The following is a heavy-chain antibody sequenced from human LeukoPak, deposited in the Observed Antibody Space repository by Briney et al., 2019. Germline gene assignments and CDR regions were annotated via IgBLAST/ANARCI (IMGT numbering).Heavy chain of an antibody. J-gene: IGHJ6*03. D-gene: IGHD4/OR15-4a*01. CDR3: AKDHGLVPYYYYMDV. Sequence: PGGSLRLSCAASGFTFSSYEMNWVRQAPGKGLEWISYITGSGDTIYYADSVKGRFTISRDNSKNTLYLQMNSLRAEDTAVYYCAKDHGLVPYYYYMDVWGGGTTVTISS. CDR2: ITGSGDTI. V-gene: IGHV3-48*03. CDR1: GFTFSSYE.